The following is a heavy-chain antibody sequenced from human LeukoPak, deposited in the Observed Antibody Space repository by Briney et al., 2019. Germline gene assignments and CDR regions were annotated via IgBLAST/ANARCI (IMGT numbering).Heavy chain of an antibody. CDR3: ARDRDYYGSGSYLGY. V-gene: IGHV3-11*04. J-gene: IGHJ4*02. D-gene: IGHD3-10*01. CDR1: GFTFSDYY. CDR2: ISSSGSTI. Sequence: PGGSLRLSCAASGFTFSDYYMSWIRRAPGKGLEWVSYISSSGSTIYYADSVKGRFTISRDNAKNSLYLQMNSLRAEDTAVYYCARDRDYYGSGSYLGYWGQGTLVTVSS.